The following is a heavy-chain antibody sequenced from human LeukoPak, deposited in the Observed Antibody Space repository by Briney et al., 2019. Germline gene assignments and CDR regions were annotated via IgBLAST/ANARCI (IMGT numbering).Heavy chain of an antibody. D-gene: IGHD6-19*01. CDR1: GFTVSSNY. Sequence: GGSLRLSCAASGFTVSSNYMSWVRQAPGKGLEWVSVIYSGGGTYYADSVKGRFTISRDNSKNTLYLEMNSLRAEDTAVYYCARDASSGWRHDYWGQGTLVTVSS. V-gene: IGHV3-53*01. J-gene: IGHJ4*02. CDR2: IYSGGGT. CDR3: ARDASSGWRHDY.